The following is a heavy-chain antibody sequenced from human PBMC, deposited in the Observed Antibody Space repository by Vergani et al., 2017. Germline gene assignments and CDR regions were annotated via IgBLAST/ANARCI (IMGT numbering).Heavy chain of an antibody. CDR1: GYTFTSNA. CDR3: ARGIGD. V-gene: IGHV1-46*03. D-gene: IGHD2-15*01. J-gene: IGHJ4*02. CDR2: INPSGGST. Sequence: QVQLVQAGAEGKKRGAPGKASGKASGYTFTSNAMHGVRQPPGQGLEWTGIINPSGGSTSDAQQFQGRVTMTTDTSTSTVYMELSGLISEDTAVYYTARGIGDWGQGTLVTVSS.